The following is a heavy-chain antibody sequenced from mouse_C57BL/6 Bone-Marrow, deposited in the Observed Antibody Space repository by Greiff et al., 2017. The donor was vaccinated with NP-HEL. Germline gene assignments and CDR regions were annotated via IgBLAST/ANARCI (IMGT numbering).Heavy chain of an antibody. V-gene: IGHV1-53*01. J-gene: IGHJ1*03. CDR1: GYTFTSYW. CDR2: INPSNGGT. Sequence: QVQLKQSGTELVKPGASVKLSCKASGYTFTSYWMHWVKQRPGQGLEWIGNINPSNGGTNYNEKFKSKATLTVDKSSSTAYMQLSSLTSEDSAVYYCARSGLLWLRRGDWYFDVWGTGTTVTVSS. D-gene: IGHD2-2*01. CDR3: ARSGLLWLRRGDWYFDV.